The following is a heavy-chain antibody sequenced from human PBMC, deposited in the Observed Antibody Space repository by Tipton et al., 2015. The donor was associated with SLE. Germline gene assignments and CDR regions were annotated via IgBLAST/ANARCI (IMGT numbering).Heavy chain of an antibody. D-gene: IGHD4-23*01. CDR2: IYYSGST. Sequence: TLSLTCAVYGGSFSGYYWSWIRQHPGKGLEWIGYIYYSGSTYYNPSLKSRVTISVDTSKNQFSLKLSSVTAADTAVYYCARAGSGMVVTRGGIDAFDIWGQGTMVTVSS. J-gene: IGHJ3*02. V-gene: IGHV4-31*11. CDR1: GGSFSGYY. CDR3: ARAGSGMVVTRGGIDAFDI.